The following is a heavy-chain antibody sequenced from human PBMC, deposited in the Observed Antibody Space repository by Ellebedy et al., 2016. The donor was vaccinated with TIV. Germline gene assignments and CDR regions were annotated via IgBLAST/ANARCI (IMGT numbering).Heavy chain of an antibody. D-gene: IGHD3-10*01. CDR2: IYPGDSDT. CDR1: GYSFTSYW. V-gene: IGHV5-51*01. CDR3: ARAPYGSGKRYNWFDP. J-gene: IGHJ5*02. Sequence: GESLKISCKGSGYSFTSYWIGWVRQMPGKGLEWMGLIYPGDSDTRYSPSFQGQVTISADKSISTAYLQWSSLKASDTAMYYCARAPYGSGKRYNWFDPWGQGTLVTVSS.